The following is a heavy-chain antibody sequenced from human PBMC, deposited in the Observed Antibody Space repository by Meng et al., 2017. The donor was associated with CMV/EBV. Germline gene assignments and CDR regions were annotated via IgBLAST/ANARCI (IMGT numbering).Heavy chain of an antibody. V-gene: IGHV1-2*02. Sequence: ASVKVSSKASGYTFTGYYMHWVRQAPGQGLEWMGWINPNSGGTNYAQKFQGRVTMTRDTSISTAYMELSRLRSDDTAVYYCARWGGTYRLALGYFDYWGQGTLVTVSS. CDR2: INPNSGGT. D-gene: IGHD6-19*01. J-gene: IGHJ4*02. CDR1: GYTFTGYY. CDR3: ARWGGTYRLALGYFDY.